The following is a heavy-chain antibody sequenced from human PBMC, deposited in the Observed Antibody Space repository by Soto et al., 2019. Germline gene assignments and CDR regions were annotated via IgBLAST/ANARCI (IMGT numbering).Heavy chain of an antibody. CDR3: ARDQGITTFGVYSMYYYGMDV. J-gene: IGHJ6*02. Sequence: QVQLVQSGAEVKKPGASVKVSCKASGYTFTNSGISWVRQAPGQGLEWMGWISTDNGNTNYAQHLQGRVSMTTDTYTSTAYMDLMSLRSDDTAVYYCARDQGITTFGVYSMYYYGMDVWGQGTTVTVSS. CDR2: ISTDNGNT. CDR1: GYTFTNSG. V-gene: IGHV1-18*01. D-gene: IGHD3-3*01.